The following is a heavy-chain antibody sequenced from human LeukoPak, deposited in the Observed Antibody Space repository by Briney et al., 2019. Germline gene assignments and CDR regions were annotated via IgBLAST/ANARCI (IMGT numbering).Heavy chain of an antibody. CDR3: ARARSLVGATPDRSAFDI. V-gene: IGHV4-34*01. CDR2: INHSGNT. J-gene: IGHJ3*02. CDR1: GGSFSGHY. D-gene: IGHD1-26*01. Sequence: PSETLSLTCAVYGGSFSGHYWTWIRQPPGKGLEWVGEINHSGNTNYNPSLKSRVTISVDTSKNQFSLKLSSVTAADTAVYYCARARSLVGATPDRSAFDIWGQGTMVTVSS.